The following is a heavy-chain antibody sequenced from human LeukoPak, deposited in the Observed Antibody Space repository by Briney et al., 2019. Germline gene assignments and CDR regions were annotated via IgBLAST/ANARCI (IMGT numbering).Heavy chain of an antibody. Sequence: PGGSLRLSCAASGLTVGSNYMSWVRQAPGRGLEWVSVIYSGGSTYYADSVKGRFTISRDNSRNTLYLQMNSLRAEDTAVYYCARELDSSGYFDYWGQGTLVTVSS. D-gene: IGHD3-22*01. CDR3: ARELDSSGYFDY. CDR2: IYSGGST. J-gene: IGHJ4*02. V-gene: IGHV3-53*01. CDR1: GLTVGSNY.